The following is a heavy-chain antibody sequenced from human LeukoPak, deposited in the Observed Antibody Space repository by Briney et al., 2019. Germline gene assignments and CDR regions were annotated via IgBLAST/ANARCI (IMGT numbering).Heavy chain of an antibody. V-gene: IGHV1-18*01. Sequence: ASVKVSCKASGYTFTSYDITWVRQAPGQGLEWMGWISAYNGNTNYAQKLQGRVTMTTDTSTNTAYMELRSLRSDDTAVYYCARDESFYGSGNYSPFDPWGQGTLVTVSS. CDR2: ISAYNGNT. CDR1: GYTFTSYD. J-gene: IGHJ5*02. D-gene: IGHD3-10*01. CDR3: ARDESFYGSGNYSPFDP.